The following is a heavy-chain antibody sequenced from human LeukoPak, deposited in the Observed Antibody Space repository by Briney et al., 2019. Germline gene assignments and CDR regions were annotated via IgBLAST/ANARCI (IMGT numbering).Heavy chain of an antibody. CDR2: IYYSGST. V-gene: IGHV4-61*08. CDR1: SYDDYG. CDR3: ARDRTSGYDTIFDY. J-gene: IGHJ4*02. Sequence: SYDDYGMSWVRQAPGKGLEWIGYIYYSGSTNYNPSLKSRVTISVDTSKNQFSLKLSSVTAADTAVYYCARDRTSGYDTIFDYWGQGTLVTVS. D-gene: IGHD5-12*01.